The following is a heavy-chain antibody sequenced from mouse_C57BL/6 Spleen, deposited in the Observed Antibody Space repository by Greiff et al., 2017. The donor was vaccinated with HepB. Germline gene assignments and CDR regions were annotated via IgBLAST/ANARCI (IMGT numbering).Heavy chain of an antibody. D-gene: IGHD1-1*01. CDR1: GYTFTSYW. CDR2: IDPSDSET. CDR3: ARVHYGRGFGG. Sequence: QVQLQQPGAELVRPGSSVKLSCKASGYTFTSYWMHWVKQRPIQGLEWIGNIDPSDSETHYNQKFKDKATLTVDKSTSTAYMQLSSLTYEDSAVYYCARVHYGRGFGGWGTGTTVTVSS. J-gene: IGHJ1*03. V-gene: IGHV1-52*01.